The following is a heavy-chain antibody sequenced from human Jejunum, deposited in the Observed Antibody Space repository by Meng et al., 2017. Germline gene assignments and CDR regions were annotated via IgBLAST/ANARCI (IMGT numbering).Heavy chain of an antibody. D-gene: IGHD2-21*02. CDR1: GFTFSSYW. CDR2: INQDGNEK. J-gene: IGHJ4*02. V-gene: IGHV3-7*01. CDR3: ARVVGPYCGRLCFSYYFDY. Sequence: GESLKISCAASGFTFSSYWMNWVRQAPGKGLEWVASINQDGNEKYYVDSVKGRFTISRDNAKSSLYLQLNSLRAEDTAVYFCARVVGPYCGRLCFSYYFDYWGQGTLVTVSS.